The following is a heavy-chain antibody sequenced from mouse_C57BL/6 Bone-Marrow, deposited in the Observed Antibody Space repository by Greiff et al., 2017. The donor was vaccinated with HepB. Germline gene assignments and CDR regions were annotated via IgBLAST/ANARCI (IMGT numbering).Heavy chain of an antibody. V-gene: IGHV1-59*01. Sequence: VQLQQPGAELVRPGTSVKLSCKASGYTFTSYWMHWVKQRPGQGLEWIGVIDPSDSYTNYNQKFKGKATLTVDTSSSTAYMQLSSLTSEDSAVYYCARFVYYGSSYNAMDYWGKGTSVTVSS. CDR2: IDPSDSYT. CDR3: ARFVYYGSSYNAMDY. J-gene: IGHJ4*01. CDR1: GYTFTSYW. D-gene: IGHD1-1*01.